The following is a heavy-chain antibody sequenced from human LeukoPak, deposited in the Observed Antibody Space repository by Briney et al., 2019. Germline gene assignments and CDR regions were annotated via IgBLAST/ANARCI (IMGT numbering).Heavy chain of an antibody. D-gene: IGHD2-15*01. J-gene: IGHJ3*02. CDR3: ARGWCSGGSCNEHDAFDI. V-gene: IGHV3-21*01. Sequence: GGSLRLSCAASGFTFSSYSMNWVRQAPGKGLEWVSSISSSSSYIYYADSVKGRFTISRDNAKNSLYLQMNSLRAEDTAVYYCARGWCSGGSCNEHDAFDIWGQGTMVTVSS. CDR1: GFTFSSYS. CDR2: ISSSSSYI.